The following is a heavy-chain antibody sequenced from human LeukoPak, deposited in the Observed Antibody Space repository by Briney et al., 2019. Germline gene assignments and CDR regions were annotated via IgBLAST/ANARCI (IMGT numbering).Heavy chain of an antibody. CDR3: ARWGSIAVARFDY. D-gene: IGHD6-6*01. V-gene: IGHV4-59*12. CDR1: GCSISNYY. J-gene: IGHJ4*02. CDR2: IYYTGST. Sequence: PSETLSPTCTVSGCSISNYYWSWIRQPPGKGLERIRYIYYTGSTNYNPSLTSRVNISVDTSKNQFSLNLTSVTAADTAVYYCARWGSIAVARFDYWGQGTLVTVSS.